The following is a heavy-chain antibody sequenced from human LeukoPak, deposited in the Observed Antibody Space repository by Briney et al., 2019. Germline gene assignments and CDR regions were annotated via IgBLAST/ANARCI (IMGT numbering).Heavy chain of an antibody. V-gene: IGHV1-18*01. CDR1: GYAFIYSG. Sequence: ASVKVSCKASGYAFIYSGISWVRQAPGQGLEWMGWINTYDGNTNYAQNFQGRVTMTTDTSTSTAYMELRSLRSEDTAVYYCARNYGDYVYDAFDIWGQGTMVTVSS. CDR3: ARNYGDYVYDAFDI. D-gene: IGHD4-17*01. J-gene: IGHJ3*02. CDR2: INTYDGNT.